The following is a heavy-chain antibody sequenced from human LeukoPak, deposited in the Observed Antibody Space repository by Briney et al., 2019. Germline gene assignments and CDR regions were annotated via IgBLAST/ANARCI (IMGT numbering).Heavy chain of an antibody. CDR3: GRESSSSTFDY. D-gene: IGHD5/OR15-5a*01. CDR1: GFTFSSYW. Sequence: GGSLRLSCAASGFTFSSYWMSWVRQAPGTGLEWVANIHQGGSEKYYVDSVKGRFTISRDNAKNSLYLQMNSLRAEDTAIYYCGRESSSSTFDYWGQGTLVTVSS. CDR2: IHQGGSEK. J-gene: IGHJ4*02. V-gene: IGHV3-7*01.